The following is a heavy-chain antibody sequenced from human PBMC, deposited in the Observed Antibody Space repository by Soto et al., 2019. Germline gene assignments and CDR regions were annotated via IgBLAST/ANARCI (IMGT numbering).Heavy chain of an antibody. CDR3: ARVRQGRSANNCYFDP. D-gene: IGHD1-1*01. Sequence: SETLSLTCTLSGGSVRAPDWWNCVRQSPDKGLEWIAEVHISGHSNYNPSLRSRVSVSIDSSKNQFYLNLNSVTAADTAIYYCARVRQGRSANNCYFDPWGQGTQVTVSS. V-gene: IGHV4-4*02. CDR2: VHISGHS. J-gene: IGHJ5*01. CDR1: GGSVRAPDW.